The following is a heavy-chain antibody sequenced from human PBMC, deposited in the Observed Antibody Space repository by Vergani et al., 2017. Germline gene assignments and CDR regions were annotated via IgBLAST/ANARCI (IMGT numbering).Heavy chain of an antibody. CDR1: GFTFSSHA. Sequence: EVQLLQSEGAVVQPGGSLRLSCVASGFTFSSHAMSWVRQGHGQGLEWVLSIKNTGDSTHYADSVKGRFTISRDNSKNTLYLQMNSLRVEDTAVYYCGRGSENYNWGQGTLVTVSS. D-gene: IGHD5-24*01. CDR3: GRGSENYN. V-gene: IGHV3-23*01. J-gene: IGHJ4*02. CDR2: IKNTGDST.